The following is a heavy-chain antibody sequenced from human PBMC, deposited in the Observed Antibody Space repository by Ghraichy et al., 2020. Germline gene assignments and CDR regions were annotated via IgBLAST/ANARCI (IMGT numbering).Heavy chain of an antibody. J-gene: IGHJ4*02. V-gene: IGHV3-74*01. CDR2: INNSGSST. D-gene: IGHD5-12*01. CDR3: ARDGSGYDHAFAY. CDR1: GFTFSSYW. Sequence: GGSLRLSCSASGFTFSSYWMHWVRQAPGKGLEWVSSINNSGSSTRYADSVKGRFTISRDNGKNTLYLQMNSLRAEDTAVYYCARDGSGYDHAFAYWGQGTLVTVSS.